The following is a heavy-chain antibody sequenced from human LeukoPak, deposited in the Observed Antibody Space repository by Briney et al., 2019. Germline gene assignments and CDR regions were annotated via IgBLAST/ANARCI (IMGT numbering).Heavy chain of an antibody. Sequence: ASVKVSCKASGYTFTGYYMHWVRQAPGQGLEWMGWINPNSGGTNYAQKSQGRVTMTRDTSISTAYMELSRLRSDDTAVYYCARDLGYCSSTSCYSVVYWGQGTLVTVSS. CDR3: ARDLGYCSSTSCYSVVY. J-gene: IGHJ4*02. D-gene: IGHD2-2*02. CDR2: INPNSGGT. CDR1: GYTFTGYY. V-gene: IGHV1-2*02.